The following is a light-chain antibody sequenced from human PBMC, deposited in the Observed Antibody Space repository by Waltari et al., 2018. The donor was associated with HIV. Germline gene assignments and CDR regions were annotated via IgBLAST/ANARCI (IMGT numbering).Light chain of an antibody. CDR2: GNK. V-gene: IGLV1-40*01. CDR1: SSTIGADYD. J-gene: IGLJ2*01. Sequence: QSMLTQPPSVSGAPGQRVTISCTGSSSTIGADYDVHWYQQIPGTAPKLLISGNKTRPSVVPARFSASKSGTSASLPISGLQAEDEADYFCQSYDISLSASVVFGGGTRLTVL. CDR3: QSYDISLSASVV.